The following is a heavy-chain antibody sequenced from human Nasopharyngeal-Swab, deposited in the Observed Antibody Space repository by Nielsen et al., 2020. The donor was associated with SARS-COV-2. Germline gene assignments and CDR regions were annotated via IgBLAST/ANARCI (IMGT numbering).Heavy chain of an antibody. CDR3: ARENQEYANIWIDY. CDR2: LSTTTGAP. Sequence: ASVKVSCKASGYTFTSNVLNWVRQAPGQGPEYIGWLSTTTGAPTYTQAFTGRFVISLDTSVSTTYLQISSLKADDPAVYYCARENQEYANIWIDYWGQGTQVTVSS. D-gene: IGHD1-1*01. V-gene: IGHV7-4-1*02. J-gene: IGHJ4*01. CDR1: GYTFTSNV.